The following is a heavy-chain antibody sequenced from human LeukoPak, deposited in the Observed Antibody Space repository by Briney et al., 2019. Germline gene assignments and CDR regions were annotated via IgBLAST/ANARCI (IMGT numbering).Heavy chain of an antibody. CDR3: ARESSGATTPYFDY. J-gene: IGHJ4*02. D-gene: IGHD1-26*01. Sequence: PSETLSLTCAVYGGSFSGYYWSWIRQPPGKGLEWIGYIYHSGSTYYNPSLKSRVTISVDRSKNQFSLKLSSVTAADTAVYYCARESSGATTPYFDYWGQGTLVTVSS. CDR2: IYHSGST. CDR1: GGSFSGYY. V-gene: IGHV4-34*01.